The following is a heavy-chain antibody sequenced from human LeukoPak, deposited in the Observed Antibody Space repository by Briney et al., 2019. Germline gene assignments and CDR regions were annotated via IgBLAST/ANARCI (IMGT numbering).Heavy chain of an antibody. CDR1: GGSISSYY. CDR3: ARDLGAGIGNWFDP. V-gene: IGHV4-59*01. J-gene: IGHJ5*02. CDR2: IYYSGST. Sequence: KPSETLSLTCTVSGGSISSYYWSWIRQPPGKGLEWIGYIYYSGSTNYNPSLKSRVTISVDTSKNQFSLKLSSVTAADTAVYYCARDLGAGIGNWFDPWGQGTLVTVSS. D-gene: IGHD3-16*01.